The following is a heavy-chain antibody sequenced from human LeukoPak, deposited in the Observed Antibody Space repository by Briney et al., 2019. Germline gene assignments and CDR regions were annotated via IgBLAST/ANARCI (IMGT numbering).Heavy chain of an antibody. CDR3: ARALGTYYYDSNDAFDI. J-gene: IGHJ3*02. Sequence: SETLSLTCAVYGGSFSGYYWSWIRQPPGKGLEWIGEINHSGSTNYNPSLKSQVTISVDTSKNQFSLKLSSVTAADTAVYYCARALGTYYYDSNDAFDIWGQGTMVTVSS. D-gene: IGHD3-22*01. CDR2: INHSGST. CDR1: GGSFSGYY. V-gene: IGHV4-34*01.